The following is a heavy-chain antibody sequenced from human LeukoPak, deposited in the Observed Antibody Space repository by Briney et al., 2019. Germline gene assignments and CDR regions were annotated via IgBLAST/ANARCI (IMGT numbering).Heavy chain of an antibody. V-gene: IGHV1-46*01. CDR1: GYTFTSYY. CDR2: INPSGGST. J-gene: IGHJ5*02. Sequence: GASVKVSCKASGYTFTSYYMHWVRQAPGQGLEWMGIINPSGGSTSYAQKFQGRVTMTRDTSTSTVYMGLSSLRSEDTAVYYCARDAPPGVYCSSTSCQNNWFDPWGQGTLVTVSS. D-gene: IGHD2-2*01. CDR3: ARDAPPGVYCSSTSCQNNWFDP.